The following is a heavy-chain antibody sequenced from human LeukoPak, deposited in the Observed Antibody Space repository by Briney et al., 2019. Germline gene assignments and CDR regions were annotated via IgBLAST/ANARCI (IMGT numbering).Heavy chain of an antibody. CDR1: GFTFSSYA. CDR2: ISGSGGST. V-gene: IGHV3-23*01. D-gene: IGHD2-15*01. J-gene: IGHJ4*02. CDR3: AKEGSSGGSCYVDY. Sequence: PGGSLRLSCAASGFTFSSYAMSWVRQAPGKGLEWVSAISGSGGSTYYADSVKGRFTISRDNSKNTLYLQINSLRAEDTAVYYCAKEGSSGGSCYVDYWGQGTLVTVSS.